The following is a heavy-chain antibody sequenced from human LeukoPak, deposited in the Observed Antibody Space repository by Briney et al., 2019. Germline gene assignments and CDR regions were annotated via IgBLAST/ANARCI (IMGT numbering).Heavy chain of an antibody. J-gene: IGHJ6*03. D-gene: IGHD6-25*01. Sequence: GGSLRLSCAASGFTFNSYSMNRVRRAPGKGLEWVSYISSSSSTIYHADSVKGRFTISRDNAKNSLYLQMNSLRADDTAVYYCARFAAGGSYYYYMDVWGKGTTVTVSS. CDR3: ARFAAGGSYYYYMDV. V-gene: IGHV3-48*01. CDR2: ISSSSSTI. CDR1: GFTFNSYS.